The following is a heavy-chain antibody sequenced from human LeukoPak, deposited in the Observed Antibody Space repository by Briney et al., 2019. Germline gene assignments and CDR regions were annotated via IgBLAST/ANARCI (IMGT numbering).Heavy chain of an antibody. CDR1: GFNFANHA. Sequence: PGGSLRLSCAASGFNFANHAMSWVRQTPGKGLEWVSATSGGGDITYYADSVTGRFTISRDNSKDTLFLQMHSLRPGDTAVYYCVREDTPATANYWGQGTLVTISS. CDR3: VREDTPATANY. D-gene: IGHD2-21*02. J-gene: IGHJ4*02. V-gene: IGHV3-23*01. CDR2: TSGGGDIT.